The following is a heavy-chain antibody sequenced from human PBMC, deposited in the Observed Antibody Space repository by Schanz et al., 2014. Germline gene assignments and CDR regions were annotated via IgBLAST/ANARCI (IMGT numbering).Heavy chain of an antibody. CDR1: GFTFNSYA. J-gene: IGHJ6*02. V-gene: IGHV3-23*04. Sequence: EVRLVESGGGLVQPGGSLRLSCAASGFTFNSYAMTWVRQAPGKGLEWVSSISHSGGSKYYADSVKGRFTISRDNSENTLYLQMNSLSADDTAVCYCAKGMGYCSGGTCYDYYYYGLDVWGQGTTVTVSS. D-gene: IGHD2-15*01. CDR2: ISHSGGSK. CDR3: AKGMGYCSGGTCYDYYYYGLDV.